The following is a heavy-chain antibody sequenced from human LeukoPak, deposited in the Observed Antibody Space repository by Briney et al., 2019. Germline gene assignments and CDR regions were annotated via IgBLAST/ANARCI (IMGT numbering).Heavy chain of an antibody. J-gene: IGHJ4*02. CDR3: ARGPPNWGYDY. CDR1: GYTFTSYD. V-gene: IGHV1-8*01. CDR2: MSPNNGDT. Sequence: ASVTVPCKASGYTFTSYDFNWVRQATGQRPEWMGWMSPNNGDTGYAQKFQDRVTMTRNTSISTAYMELSSLRSDDTAVYYCARGPPNWGYDYWGPGTLVTVSS. D-gene: IGHD7-27*01.